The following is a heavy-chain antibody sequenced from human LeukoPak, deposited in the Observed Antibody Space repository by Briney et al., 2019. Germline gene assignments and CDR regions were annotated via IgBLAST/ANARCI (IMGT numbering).Heavy chain of an antibody. CDR2: IRYDGSNK. D-gene: IGHD6-13*01. V-gene: IGHV3-30*02. Sequence: GGSLRLSCAASGFTFSSYGMHWVRQAPGKGLEWVAFIRYDGSNKYYTDSVKGRFTISRDNSKNTLYLQMNSLRAEDTAVYYCARDRWYSLDYWGQGILVTVSS. CDR1: GFTFSSYG. CDR3: ARDRWYSLDY. J-gene: IGHJ4*02.